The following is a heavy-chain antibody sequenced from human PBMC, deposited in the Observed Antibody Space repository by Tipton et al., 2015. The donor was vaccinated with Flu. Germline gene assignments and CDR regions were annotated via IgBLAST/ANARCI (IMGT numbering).Heavy chain of an antibody. V-gene: IGHV3-33*01. Sequence: RSLRLSCAASGFTFSSYGMHWVRQAPGKGLEWVAVIWYDGSNKYYADSVKGRFTISRDNSKNTLYLQMNSLRAEDTAVYYCARDVDLHYYDSSGPSYYFDYWGQGTLVTVSS. CDR3: ARDVDLHYYDSSGPSYYFDY. CDR1: GFTFSSYG. D-gene: IGHD3-22*01. CDR2: IWYDGSNK. J-gene: IGHJ4*02.